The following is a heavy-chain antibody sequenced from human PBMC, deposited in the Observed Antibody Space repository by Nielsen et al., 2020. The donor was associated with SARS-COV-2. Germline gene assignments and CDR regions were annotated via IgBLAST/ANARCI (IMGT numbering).Heavy chain of an antibody. CDR2: IYHRGST. J-gene: IGHJ4*02. CDR3: ARDCSCGLGSSPSYFFYY. V-gene: IGHV4-4*02. D-gene: IGHD7-27*01. Sequence: SETLSLTCAVSGGSISSNNWWSWVRQPPGKGLEWIGEIYHRGSTNYSPSLKTRVTISVDKSKNQFSLELRSVTAADTAVYYCARDCSCGLGSSPSYFFYYWGQGTLVTVSS. CDR1: GGSISSNNW.